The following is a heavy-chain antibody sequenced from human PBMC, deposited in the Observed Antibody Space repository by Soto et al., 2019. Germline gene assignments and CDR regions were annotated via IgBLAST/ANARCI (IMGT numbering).Heavy chain of an antibody. CDR3: AREDLTIPPSNWFDP. J-gene: IGHJ5*02. CDR2: IYYSGNT. D-gene: IGHD3-9*01. Sequence: SETLSLTCTVSGGSISSGDYYWSWIRQPPGKGLEWIGYIYYSGNTYYNPSLKSRVTISVDTSKNQFSLKLSSVTAADTAVYYCAREDLTIPPSNWFDPWGQGTLVTVSS. V-gene: IGHV4-30-4*01. CDR1: GGSISSGDYY.